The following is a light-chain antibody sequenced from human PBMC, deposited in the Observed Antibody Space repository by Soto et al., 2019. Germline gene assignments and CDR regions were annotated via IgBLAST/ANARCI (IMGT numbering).Light chain of an antibody. CDR1: QTVLYSSNNKNY. CDR2: WAS. J-gene: IGKJ4*01. Sequence: DIVMTQSPDSLAVSLGERATINCKSSQTVLYSSNNKNYLAWYQQKPGQPPKLLIYWASIRQSGVPDRFSGSGSGTDFTLTISSLQAEDEAVYYCQQYYSTPLTFGGGTKVELK. V-gene: IGKV4-1*01. CDR3: QQYYSTPLT.